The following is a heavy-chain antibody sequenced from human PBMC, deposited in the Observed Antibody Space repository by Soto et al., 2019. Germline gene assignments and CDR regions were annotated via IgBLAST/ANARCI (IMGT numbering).Heavy chain of an antibody. J-gene: IGHJ4*02. CDR1: GYTFRNYG. CDR3: ARDLVSGSDFWRAYNGGYFDY. D-gene: IGHD3-3*01. V-gene: IGHV1-18*01. CDR2: ISPYNGNT. Sequence: ASVKVSCKASGYTFRNYGITWVRQAPGQGLEWMAWISPYNGNTNYAQDLQGRVTMTTDTSTSIAYMELRSLTSEDTAMYYCARDLVSGSDFWRAYNGGYFDYWGQGTLVTVSS.